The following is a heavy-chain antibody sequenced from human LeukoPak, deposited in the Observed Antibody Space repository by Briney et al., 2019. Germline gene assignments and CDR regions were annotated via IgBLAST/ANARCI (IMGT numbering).Heavy chain of an antibody. CDR2: MYYSGST. Sequence: KPSETLSLTCTVSGGSISSSIYYWGWIRQPPGKGLEWIGNMYYSGSTYYNPSLKSRVTISLDTSKNQFSLKLSSVAAADTAVYYCARGSYYYDSSGYSPFDYWGQGTLVTVSS. V-gene: IGHV4-39*07. J-gene: IGHJ4*02. CDR1: GGSISSSIYY. D-gene: IGHD3-22*01. CDR3: ARGSYYYDSSGYSPFDY.